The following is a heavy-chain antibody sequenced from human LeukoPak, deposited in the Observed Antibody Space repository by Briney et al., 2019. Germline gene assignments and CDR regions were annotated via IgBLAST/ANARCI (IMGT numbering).Heavy chain of an antibody. CDR1: GFTVITND. J-gene: IGHJ4*02. D-gene: IGHD1-14*01. Sequence: PGGSLRLSCAASGFTVITNDMTWVRQAPGKGLEWVSVLYSDGNTKYADSVQGRLTISRDNSKNTLYLEMNSLGPDDTAVYYCARGVEPLAANTLAYWGQGTLVTVSS. CDR3: ARGVEPLAANTLAY. CDR2: LYSDGNT. V-gene: IGHV3-53*01.